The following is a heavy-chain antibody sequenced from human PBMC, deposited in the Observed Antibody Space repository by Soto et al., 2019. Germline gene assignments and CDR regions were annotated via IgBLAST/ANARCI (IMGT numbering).Heavy chain of an antibody. J-gene: IGHJ3*02. Sequence: QFQLVQSGAEVKKPGSSVKVSCKASGGTFSSYAISWVRQAPGQGLEWMGGIIPIFGTANYAEKFQGRVTITADESTSTAYMELSSLRSEDTAVYYCARDEAGCGGDCYIDAFDIWGQGTMVTVSS. CDR1: GGTFSSYA. V-gene: IGHV1-69*12. CDR2: IIPIFGTA. D-gene: IGHD2-21*02. CDR3: ARDEAGCGGDCYIDAFDI.